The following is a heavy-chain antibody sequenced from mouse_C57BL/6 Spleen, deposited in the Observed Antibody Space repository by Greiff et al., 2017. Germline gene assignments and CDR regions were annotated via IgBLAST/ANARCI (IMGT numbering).Heavy chain of an antibody. V-gene: IGHV1-50*01. CDR3: AREGPNYYGKVDY. J-gene: IGHJ2*01. D-gene: IGHD1-1*01. CDR2: IDPSDSYT. CDR1: GYTFTSYW. Sequence: QVQLQQPGAELVKPGASVKLSCKASGYTFTSYWMQWVKQRPGQGLEWIGEIDPSDSYTNYNQKFKGKATLTVDTSSSTAYKQLSSLTSKYSAVYYCAREGPNYYGKVDYWGQGTTLTVSS.